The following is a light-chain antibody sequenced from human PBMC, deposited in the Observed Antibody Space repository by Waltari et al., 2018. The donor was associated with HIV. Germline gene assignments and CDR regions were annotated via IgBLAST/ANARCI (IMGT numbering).Light chain of an antibody. CDR3: MQGTHVPCT. J-gene: IGKJ1*01. CDR1: ESLVHSNGNTS. Sequence: EIVLRPTQLSSPVTSGQSASLSCSSSESLVHSNGNTSMSWIHQRPGQPPRLLISKISDRLSAGPDRCSGSRAGTEFTLNISAGGQYDVGIYYCMQGTHVPCTFGQGTKL. CDR2: KIS. V-gene: IGKV2-24*01.